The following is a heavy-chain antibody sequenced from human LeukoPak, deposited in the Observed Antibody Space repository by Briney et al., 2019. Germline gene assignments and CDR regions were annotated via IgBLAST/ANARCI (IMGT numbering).Heavy chain of an antibody. CDR2: IIPIFGTA. D-gene: IGHD3-10*01. Sequence: SVKVSCKASGGTFSSYAISWVRQAPGQGLEWMGGIIPIFGTANYAQKFQGRVTITADESTSTAYMELSSLRSEDTAVYYCARSLLWLGELYAFDIWGQGTMVTVSS. CDR3: ARSLLWLGELYAFDI. V-gene: IGHV1-69*13. J-gene: IGHJ3*02. CDR1: GGTFSSYA.